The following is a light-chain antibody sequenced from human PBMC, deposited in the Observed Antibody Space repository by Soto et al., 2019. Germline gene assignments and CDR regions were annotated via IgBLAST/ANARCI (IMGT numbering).Light chain of an antibody. CDR2: EVS. J-gene: IGLJ1*01. V-gene: IGLV2-14*01. CDR3: CSYTSSSTLYV. Sequence: QSVLPRPASVSGSPGQSITISCTGTSSDVGGYNYVSWYQQHPGKAPKLMIYEVSNRPSGVSNRFSGSKSGNTASLTISGLQAEHEADYYCCSYTSSSTLYVSGTGTNVTLL. CDR1: SSDVGGYNY.